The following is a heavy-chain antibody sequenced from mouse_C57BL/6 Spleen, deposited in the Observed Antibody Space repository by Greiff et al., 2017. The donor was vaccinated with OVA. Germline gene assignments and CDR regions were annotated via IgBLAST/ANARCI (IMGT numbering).Heavy chain of an antibody. CDR1: GYTFTSYW. V-gene: IGHV1-64*01. CDR2: IHPNSGST. Sequence: VQLQQPGAELVKPGASVKLSCKASGYTFTSYWMHWVKQRPGQGLEWIGMIHPNSGSTNYNEKFKSKATLTVDKASSTDYMQLSSLTSEDSAVYYCARYRSGYAMDYWGQGTSVTVSS. J-gene: IGHJ4*01. D-gene: IGHD3-2*02. CDR3: ARYRSGYAMDY.